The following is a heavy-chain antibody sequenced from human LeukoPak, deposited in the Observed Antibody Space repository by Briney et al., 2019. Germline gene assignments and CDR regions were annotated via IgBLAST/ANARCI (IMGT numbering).Heavy chain of an antibody. J-gene: IGHJ2*01. CDR1: GFLFDDYA. CDR2: ISWNSGNM. D-gene: IGHD6-13*01. Sequence: GGSLRLSCAASGFLFDDYALHWVRHAPGKGLEWVSSISWNSGNMYYVDSVKGRFTISRDNAKNALYLQMNSLRPEDTAVYYCAKGPGLGAGKRYLDLWGRGTLVTVSS. CDR3: AKGPGLGAGKRYLDL. V-gene: IGHV3-9*01.